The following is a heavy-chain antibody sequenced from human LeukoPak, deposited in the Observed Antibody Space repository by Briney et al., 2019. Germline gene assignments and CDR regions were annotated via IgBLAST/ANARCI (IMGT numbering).Heavy chain of an antibody. CDR3: AKSSSWLYYFDY. J-gene: IGHJ4*02. Sequence: GGSLRLSCAASGFTFSSYSMNWVCQAPGKGLEWVSYISSSSSTIYYADSVKGRFTISRDNAKNSLYLQMNSLRDEDTAVYYCAKSSSWLYYFDYWGQGTLVTVSS. CDR1: GFTFSSYS. CDR2: ISSSSSTI. V-gene: IGHV3-48*02. D-gene: IGHD6-13*01.